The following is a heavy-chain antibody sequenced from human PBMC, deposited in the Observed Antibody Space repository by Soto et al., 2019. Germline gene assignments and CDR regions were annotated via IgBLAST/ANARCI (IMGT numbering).Heavy chain of an antibody. CDR3: ARGDVTIFGVVIGPLDY. CDR2: INAGNGNT. V-gene: IGHV1-3*01. Sequence: ASVKVSCKASGYTFTSYAMHWVRQAPGQRLEWMGWINAGNGNTKYSQKFQGRVTITRDTSASTAYMELSSLRSEDTAVYYCARGDVTIFGVVIGPLDYWGQGTLVTVSS. J-gene: IGHJ4*02. D-gene: IGHD3-3*01. CDR1: GYTFTSYA.